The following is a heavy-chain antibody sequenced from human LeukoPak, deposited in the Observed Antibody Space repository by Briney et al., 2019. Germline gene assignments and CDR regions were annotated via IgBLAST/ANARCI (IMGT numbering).Heavy chain of an antibody. CDR1: GFTFSSYE. CDR3: ARLGSIAAAGTPDY. V-gene: IGHV3-48*03. CDR2: ISSSGSTM. J-gene: IGHJ4*02. Sequence: GGSLRLSCAASGFTFSSYEMNWVRQAPGKGLEWVSYISSSGSTMYYADSVKGRFTISRDNAKNSLYLQMNSLRAEDTAVYYCARLGSIAAAGTPDYWGQGTLVTVSS. D-gene: IGHD6-13*01.